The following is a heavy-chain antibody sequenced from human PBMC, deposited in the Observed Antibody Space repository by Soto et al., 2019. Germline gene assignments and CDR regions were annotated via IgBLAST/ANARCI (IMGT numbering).Heavy chain of an antibody. V-gene: IGHV3-33*01. Sequence: QVQLVESGGGVVQPGRSLRLSCAASGFTFSSYGMHWVRQAPGKGLEWVAVIWYDGSNKYYADSVKGRFTISRDNSKNTLYLQMNSLRAEDTAVYYCASALGYYDFWSGYYAGYYNYYGMDVWGQGTTVTVSS. D-gene: IGHD3-3*01. CDR2: IWYDGSNK. CDR1: GFTFSSYG. CDR3: ASALGYYDFWSGYYAGYYNYYGMDV. J-gene: IGHJ6*02.